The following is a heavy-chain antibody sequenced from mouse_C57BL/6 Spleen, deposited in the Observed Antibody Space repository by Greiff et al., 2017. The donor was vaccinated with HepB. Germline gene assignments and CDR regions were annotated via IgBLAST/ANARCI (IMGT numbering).Heavy chain of an antibody. Sequence: QVHVKQSGAELARPGASVKLSCKASGYTFTSYGISWVKQRTGQGLEWIGEIYPRSGNTYSNEKFKGKATLTADKSSSTAYMELRSLTSEDSAVFFCAREGHLDSGGYFDVWGTGTTVTVSS. CDR1: GYTFTSYG. D-gene: IGHD3-3*01. J-gene: IGHJ1*03. V-gene: IGHV1-81*01. CDR2: IYPRSGNT. CDR3: AREGHLDSGGYFDV.